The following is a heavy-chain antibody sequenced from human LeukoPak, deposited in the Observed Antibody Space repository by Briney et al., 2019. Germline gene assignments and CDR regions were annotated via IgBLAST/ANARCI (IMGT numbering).Heavy chain of an antibody. Sequence: PGGSLRLSCAASGFTFSSYAMSWVRQAPGKGLEWVSAISGSGGSTYYADSVKGRFTISRVNSKNTLYLQMNSLRAEDTAVYYCAKDLTMVVTPLGWPHDYWGQGTLVTVSS. CDR3: AKDLTMVVTPLGWPHDY. J-gene: IGHJ4*02. V-gene: IGHV3-23*01. CDR1: GFTFSSYA. D-gene: IGHD4-23*01. CDR2: ISGSGGST.